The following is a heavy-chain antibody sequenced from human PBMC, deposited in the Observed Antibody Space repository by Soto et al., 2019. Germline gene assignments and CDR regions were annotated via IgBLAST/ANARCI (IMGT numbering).Heavy chain of an antibody. J-gene: IGHJ4*02. Sequence: PSETLSLTCTVSGGSISSGGYYWSWIRQHPGKGLEWIGYIYYSGSTYYNPSLKSRVTISVDTSKNQFSLKLSSVTAADTAVYYCARDSNYYGSGSYYRPFDYWGQGTLVTVSS. CDR1: GGSISSGGYY. D-gene: IGHD3-10*01. CDR3: ARDSNYYGSGSYYRPFDY. CDR2: IYYSGST. V-gene: IGHV4-31*03.